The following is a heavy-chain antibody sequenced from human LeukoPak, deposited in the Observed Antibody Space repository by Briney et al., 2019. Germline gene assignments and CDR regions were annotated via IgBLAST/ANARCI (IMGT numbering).Heavy chain of an antibody. CDR1: GGSISSGSYY. J-gene: IGHJ5*02. V-gene: IGHV4-39*01. CDR2: IYYSGST. Sequence: SETLSLTCTVTGGSISSGSYYWGWIRQPPGKGLEWIGSIYYSGSTYYNPSLKSRVTISVDTSKNQFSLKLSSVTAADTAVYYCARHVEGVSSWPYPWGQGTLVTVSS. D-gene: IGHD6-13*01. CDR3: ARHVEGVSSWPYP.